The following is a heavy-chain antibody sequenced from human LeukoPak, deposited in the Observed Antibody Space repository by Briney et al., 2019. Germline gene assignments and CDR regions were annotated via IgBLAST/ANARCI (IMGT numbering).Heavy chain of an antibody. V-gene: IGHV3-53*01. D-gene: IGHD1-26*01. Sequence: GVSLRLSCAASGFTVSSNYMIWVRQSPGKGLEGFSVIYSGGSTYYADSVKGRFTISRDNSKNTLYLQMNSLRAEDTGVYYCAKDYRAHPLRPNWLDPWGQGNLATVSS. CDR2: IYSGGST. CDR3: AKDYRAHPLRPNWLDP. J-gene: IGHJ5*02. CDR1: GFTVSSNY.